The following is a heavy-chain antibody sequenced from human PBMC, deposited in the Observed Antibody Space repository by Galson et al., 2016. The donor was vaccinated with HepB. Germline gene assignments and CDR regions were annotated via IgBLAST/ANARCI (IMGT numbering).Heavy chain of an antibody. V-gene: IGHV3-30*15. CDR1: GFTFDDYT. D-gene: IGHD3-16*01. J-gene: IGHJ5*02. CDR3: ARTLEEKTISQGLGS. CDR2: ILHDGSEK. Sequence: SLRLSCAASGFTFDDYTMHWVRQAPGKGLEWVALILHDGSEKYYADPVKGRFTISRDSSANTLYLQMRSLRTEDTALYYCARTLEEKTISQGLGSWGQGTLVTVSS.